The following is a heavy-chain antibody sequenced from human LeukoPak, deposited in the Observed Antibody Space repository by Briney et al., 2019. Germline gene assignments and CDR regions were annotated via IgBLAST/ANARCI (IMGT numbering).Heavy chain of an antibody. Sequence: SETLSLTCTVSGDSISNYYWSWIRQPPGKGLEWIGYIYYSGTTNYNPSLKSRVTISVDTSKNQFSLKLSSVTAADTAVYYCAKGSLAVAGTRYYYYYYMDVWGKGTTVTVSS. CDR3: AKGSLAVAGTRYYYYYYMDV. CDR2: IYYSGTT. J-gene: IGHJ6*03. V-gene: IGHV4-59*01. D-gene: IGHD6-19*01. CDR1: GDSISNYY.